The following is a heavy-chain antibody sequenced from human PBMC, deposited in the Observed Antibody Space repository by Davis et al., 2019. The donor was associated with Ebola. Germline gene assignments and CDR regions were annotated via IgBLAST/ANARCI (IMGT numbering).Heavy chain of an antibody. V-gene: IGHV3-53*04. CDR1: AFTVSSNY. CDR2: IYSGGST. J-gene: IGHJ6*02. D-gene: IGHD2-15*01. CDR3: ARGYRYSMDV. Sequence: PGGSLRLSCPASAFTVSSNYMSWVRQAPGKGLEWVSVIYSGGSTYYADSVKGRFTISRHNSKNTLYLQMNSLRAEDTAVYYCARGYRYSMDVWGQGTTVTVSS.